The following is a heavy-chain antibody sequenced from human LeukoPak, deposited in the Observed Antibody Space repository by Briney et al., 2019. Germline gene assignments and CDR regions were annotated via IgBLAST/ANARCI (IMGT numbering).Heavy chain of an antibody. CDR3: ARDQYCRGGSCYSRYFDL. J-gene: IGHJ2*01. V-gene: IGHV1-2*02. CDR1: GYTFTGYY. Sequence: ASVKVSCKASGYTFTGYYMHWVRQAPGQGLEWMGWINRNSGGTNYAQKFQGRVTMTRDTSISTAYMELSRLRSEDTAVYYCARDQYCRGGSCYSRYFDLWGRGTLVTVS. D-gene: IGHD2-15*01. CDR2: INRNSGGT.